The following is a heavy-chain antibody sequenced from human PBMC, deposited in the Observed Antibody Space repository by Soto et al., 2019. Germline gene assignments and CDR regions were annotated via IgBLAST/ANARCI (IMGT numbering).Heavy chain of an antibody. CDR1: GFTFSSYA. CDR3: ARAEQQLPALFDY. CDR2: ISYDGSNK. J-gene: IGHJ4*02. D-gene: IGHD6-13*01. Sequence: GESLKISCAASGFTFSSYAMHWVRQAPGKGLEWVAVISYDGSNKYYADSVKGRFTISRDNSKNTLYLQMNSLRAEDTAVYYCARAEQQLPALFDYWGQGTLVTVSS. V-gene: IGHV3-30-3*01.